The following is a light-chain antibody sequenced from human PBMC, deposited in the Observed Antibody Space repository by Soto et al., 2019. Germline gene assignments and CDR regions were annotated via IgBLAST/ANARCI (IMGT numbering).Light chain of an antibody. J-gene: IGKJ5*01. CDR1: QSVSSY. V-gene: IGKV3-11*01. CDR3: QQRSNLPPIT. Sequence: EIVLTQSPATLYLSPGERATLSCRASQSVSSYLAWYQQNRGQAPRLLIYDASNRSTGTPARFSGSGSGTDFTLTISSLEPEDCAVYYCQQRSNLPPITFGQGTRLEIK. CDR2: DAS.